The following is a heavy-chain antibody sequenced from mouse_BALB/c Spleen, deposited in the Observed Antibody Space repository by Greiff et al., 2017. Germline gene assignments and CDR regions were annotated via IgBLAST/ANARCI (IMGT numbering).Heavy chain of an antibody. V-gene: IGHV14-3*02. CDR3: AGGAWFAY. CDR1: GFNIKDTY. CDR2: IDPANGNT. Sequence: VHVQQSGAELVKPGASVKLSCTASGFNIKDTYMHWVKQRPEQGLEWIGRIDPANGNTKYDPKFQGKATITADTSSNTAYLQLSSLTSEDTAVYYCAGGAWFAYWGQGTLGTVSA. J-gene: IGHJ3*01.